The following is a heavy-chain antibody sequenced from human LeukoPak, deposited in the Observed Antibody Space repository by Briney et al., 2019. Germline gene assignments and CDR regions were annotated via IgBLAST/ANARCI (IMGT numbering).Heavy chain of an antibody. Sequence: GGSLRLSCAASGFTFSSYAMSWVRQAPGKGLEWVSAISGSGGSTYYADSVKGRFTISRDNSKNTLYLQMNSLRAEDTGVYYCAKDLDSYSSGWNTLDYWGQGTLVTVSS. D-gene: IGHD6-19*01. CDR2: ISGSGGST. J-gene: IGHJ4*02. CDR3: AKDLDSYSSGWNTLDY. CDR1: GFTFSSYA. V-gene: IGHV3-23*01.